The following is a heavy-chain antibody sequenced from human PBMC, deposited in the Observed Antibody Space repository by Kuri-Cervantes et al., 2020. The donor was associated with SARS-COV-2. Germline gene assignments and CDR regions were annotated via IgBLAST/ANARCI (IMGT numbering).Heavy chain of an antibody. V-gene: IGHV1-2*02. D-gene: IGHD6-6*01. CDR1: GYTFTSYG. CDR3: AVEYSSSSGHQGYDY. Sequence: ASVKVPCKASGYTFTSYGISWARQAPGQGLEWMGWISAYSGGTNYAQKFQGRVTMTRDTSISTAYMELSRLRSDDTAVYYCAVEYSSSSGHQGYDYWGQGTLVTVSS. CDR2: ISAYSGGT. J-gene: IGHJ4*02.